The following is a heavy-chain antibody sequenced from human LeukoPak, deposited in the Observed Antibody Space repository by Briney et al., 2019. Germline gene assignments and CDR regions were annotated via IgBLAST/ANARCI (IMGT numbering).Heavy chain of an antibody. V-gene: IGHV3-9*01. CDR2: ISWNSGSI. Sequence: GGSLRLSCAASGFTFDDYAMHWVRQAPGKGLEWVSGISWNSGSIGYADSVKGRFTISRDDAKDSLYLQMNSLRAEDTAVYYCARERVSLVRGVIGYWGQGTLVTVSS. CDR1: GFTFDDYA. CDR3: ARERVSLVRGVIGY. J-gene: IGHJ4*02. D-gene: IGHD3-10*01.